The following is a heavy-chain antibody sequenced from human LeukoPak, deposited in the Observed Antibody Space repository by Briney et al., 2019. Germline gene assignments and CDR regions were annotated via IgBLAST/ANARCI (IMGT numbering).Heavy chain of an antibody. J-gene: IGHJ5*02. V-gene: IGHV3-23*01. D-gene: IGHD3-22*01. CDR2: ISGGGVNT. CDR1: GFTFSNYW. Sequence: GGSLRLSCAASGFTFSNYWIHWVRQAPGKGLEWVSAISGGGVNTYYADSVKGRFTISRDNSKNMLYLQMNSLRAEDTAVYYCAKTLGYSGYFSPWGQGTLVTVSS. CDR3: AKTLGYSGYFSP.